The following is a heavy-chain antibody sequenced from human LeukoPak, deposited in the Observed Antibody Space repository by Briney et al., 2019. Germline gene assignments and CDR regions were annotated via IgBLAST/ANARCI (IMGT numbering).Heavy chain of an antibody. D-gene: IGHD1-7*01. J-gene: IGHJ3*02. Sequence: PSETLSLTCTVSGGSISGYYWSWIRQPAGEGLEWIGRIYTSGSTHYNPSIKSRVTMSVDTSKNQFSLKLSSVTAADTAVYYCARIITGTTTAFDIWGQGTMVTVSS. V-gene: IGHV4-4*07. CDR3: ARIITGTTTAFDI. CDR1: GGSISGYY. CDR2: IYTSGST.